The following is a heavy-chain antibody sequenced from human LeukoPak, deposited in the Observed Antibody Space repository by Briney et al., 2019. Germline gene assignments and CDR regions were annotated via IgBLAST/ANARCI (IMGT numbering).Heavy chain of an antibody. CDR1: GGSISSSYW. D-gene: IGHD3-10*01. J-gene: IGHJ6*03. Sequence: SETLSLTCAVSGGSISSSYWWSWVRQPPGKGLEWIGEINHSGSTNYNPSLKSRVTISVDTSKNQFSLKLSSVTAADTAVYYCARDSRGHDYYYNYYIDVWGKGTTVTVSS. CDR2: INHSGST. CDR3: ARDSRGHDYYYNYYIDV. V-gene: IGHV4-4*02.